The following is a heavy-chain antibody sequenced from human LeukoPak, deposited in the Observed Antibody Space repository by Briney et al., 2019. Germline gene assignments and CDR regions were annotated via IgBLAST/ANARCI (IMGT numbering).Heavy chain of an antibody. D-gene: IGHD6-6*01. CDR2: IKQDGSEK. Sequence: GGSLRLSCAASGFTFSSYWKSWVRQAPGKGLEWVANIKQDGSEKYYVDSVKGRFTISRDNAKNSLYLQMNSLRAEDTAVYYCARVGYSSSFPYYYYYYYMDVWGKGTTVTVSS. V-gene: IGHV3-7*01. J-gene: IGHJ6*03. CDR3: ARVGYSSSFPYYYYYYYMDV. CDR1: GFTFSSYW.